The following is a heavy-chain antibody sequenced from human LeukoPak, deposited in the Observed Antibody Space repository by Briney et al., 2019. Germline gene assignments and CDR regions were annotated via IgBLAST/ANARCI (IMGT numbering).Heavy chain of an antibody. Sequence: ASVKVSCRASGYTFTSYDINWVRQATGQGLEWMGWMNPNSGNTGYAQKFQGRVTMTRNTSISTAYMELSSLRSEDTAVYYCAREWIRRGGFDPWGQGTLVTVSS. CDR1: GYTFTSYD. J-gene: IGHJ5*02. V-gene: IGHV1-8*01. CDR3: AREWIRRGGFDP. CDR2: MNPNSGNT. D-gene: IGHD5-12*01.